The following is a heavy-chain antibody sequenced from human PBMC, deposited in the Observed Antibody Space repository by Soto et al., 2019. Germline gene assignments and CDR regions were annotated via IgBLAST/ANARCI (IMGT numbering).Heavy chain of an antibody. D-gene: IGHD2-2*01. J-gene: IGHJ4*02. Sequence: GGSLRLSCTASGFTFTYYACSWVRQAPGKGLEWVSAISANGQGIYYADSVRGRFTISRDNSKNTVFLHMDSLRAEDTAVYYCAKDRDYPRDQFHYWGQGTLVTV. V-gene: IGHV3-23*01. CDR2: ISANGQGI. CDR3: AKDRDYPRDQFHY. CDR1: GFTFTYYA.